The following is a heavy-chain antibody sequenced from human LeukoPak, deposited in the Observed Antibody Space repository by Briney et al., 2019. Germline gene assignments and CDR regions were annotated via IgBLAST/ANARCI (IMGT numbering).Heavy chain of an antibody. D-gene: IGHD3-22*01. CDR2: ISAYNGNT. V-gene: IGHV1-18*01. CDR1: GGTFSSYA. J-gene: IGHJ4*02. CDR3: ARDENSGYQRFDY. Sequence: VSVKVSCKASGGTFSSYAISWVRQAPGQGLEWMGWISAYNGNTNYAQKLQGRVTMTTDTSTSTAYMELRSLRSDDTAVYYCARDENSGYQRFDYWGREPWSPSPQ.